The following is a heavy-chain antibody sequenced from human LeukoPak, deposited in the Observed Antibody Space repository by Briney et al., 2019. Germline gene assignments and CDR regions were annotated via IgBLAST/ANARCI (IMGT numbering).Heavy chain of an antibody. Sequence: GASVKVSCKASGYTLNTYGISWVRQAPGQGLEWMGRIIPILGIANYAQKFQGRVTITADKSTSTAYMELSSLRSEDTAVYYCAILPTAMKPRLFDYWGQGTLVTVSS. J-gene: IGHJ4*02. CDR2: IIPILGIA. CDR3: AILPTAMKPRLFDY. D-gene: IGHD2-2*01. CDR1: GYTLNTYG. V-gene: IGHV1-69*04.